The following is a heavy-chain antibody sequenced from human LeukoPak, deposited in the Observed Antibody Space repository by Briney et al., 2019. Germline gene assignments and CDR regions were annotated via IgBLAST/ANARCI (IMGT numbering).Heavy chain of an antibody. CDR2: ISSSGSSI. J-gene: IGHJ3*02. V-gene: IGHV3-11*04. CDR1: GFTFSDYY. D-gene: IGHD2-2*01. Sequence: GGSLSLSCAASGFTFSDYYMNWIRQAPGKGLEWVSYISSSGSSIYYADSVKGRFTSSRDNAKNSLYPQMNSLRAEDTAVYYCARVCSNTSCWGAFDIWGQGTMVTVSS. CDR3: ARVCSNTSCWGAFDI.